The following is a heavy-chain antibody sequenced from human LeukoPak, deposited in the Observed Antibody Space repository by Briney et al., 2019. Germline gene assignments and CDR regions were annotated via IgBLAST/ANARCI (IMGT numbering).Heavy chain of an antibody. CDR3: ERVFGLGYSGYDYFDY. CDR1: GFTFSSYW. Sequence: GRSLRLSCTASGFTFSSYWMHWVRQAPGKGLVWVSRINSDGSSTSYADSVKGRFTISRDNAKNSLYLQMNSLRAEETDVYYCERVFGLGYSGYDYFDYWGRGTLVTVSS. V-gene: IGHV3-74*01. D-gene: IGHD5-12*01. CDR2: INSDGSST. J-gene: IGHJ4*02.